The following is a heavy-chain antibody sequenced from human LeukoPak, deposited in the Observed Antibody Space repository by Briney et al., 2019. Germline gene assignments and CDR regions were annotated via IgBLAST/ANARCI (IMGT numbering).Heavy chain of an antibody. CDR1: GFTFSSYW. D-gene: IGHD3-22*01. CDR3: AKSSYYDTSGYYREYYFDY. Sequence: GGSLRLSCAASGFTFSSYWMHWVRQAPGKGLVWVSHIDSGVSSTIYADSVKGRFTISRDNAKNTLYLQMNSLRAEDTALYYCAKSSYYDTSGYYREYYFDYWGQGALVTVSS. CDR2: IDSGVSST. J-gene: IGHJ4*02. V-gene: IGHV3-74*01.